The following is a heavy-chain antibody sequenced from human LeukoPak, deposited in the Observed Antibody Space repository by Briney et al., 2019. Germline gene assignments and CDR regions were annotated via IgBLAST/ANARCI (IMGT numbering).Heavy chain of an antibody. Sequence: GGSLRLSCAASGFTFSSYSMNWGRQAPGKGLEWVSSISSSSSYIYYADSVKGRFTISRDNAKNSLYLQMNSLRAEDTAVYYCARAGGSITIFGVANYYYYMDVWGKGTTVTVSS. CDR1: GFTFSSYS. CDR2: ISSSSSYI. V-gene: IGHV3-21*01. J-gene: IGHJ6*03. D-gene: IGHD3-3*01. CDR3: ARAGGSITIFGVANYYYYMDV.